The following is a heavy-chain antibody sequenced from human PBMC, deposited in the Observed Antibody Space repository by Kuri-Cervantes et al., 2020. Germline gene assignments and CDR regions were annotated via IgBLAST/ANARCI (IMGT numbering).Heavy chain of an antibody. D-gene: IGHD4-17*01. CDR3: ARDPRPTTVTEYYYMDV. CDR1: EFTFDYYA. V-gene: IGHV3-30-3*01. Sequence: GESLKISCAASEFTFDYYAMHWVRQAPGKGLEWVAVISYDGSNKYYADSVKGRFTISRDNSRNKLYLQMDSLRAEDAAVHYCARDPRPTTVTEYYYMDVWGKGTTVTVSS. J-gene: IGHJ6*03. CDR2: ISYDGSNK.